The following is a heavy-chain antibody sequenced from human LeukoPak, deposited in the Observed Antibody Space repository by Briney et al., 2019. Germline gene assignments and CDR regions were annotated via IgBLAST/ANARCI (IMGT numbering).Heavy chain of an antibody. V-gene: IGHV1-8*03. D-gene: IGHD6-19*01. Sequence: GASVKVSCKASGYTFTSYDINWVRQATGQGLEWMGWMNPNSGNTGYAQKFQGRVTITRNTSISTAYMELSSLRSEDTAVYYCARGPSLSSGWYASVGLGYYYYYMDVWGKGTTVTVSS. J-gene: IGHJ6*03. CDR2: MNPNSGNT. CDR1: GYTFTSYD. CDR3: ARGPSLSSGWYASVGLGYYYYYMDV.